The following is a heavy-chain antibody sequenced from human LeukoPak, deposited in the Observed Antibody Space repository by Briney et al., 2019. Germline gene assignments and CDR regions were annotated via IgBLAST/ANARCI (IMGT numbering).Heavy chain of an antibody. Sequence: GGSLRLSCTASGFSFSTTWMHWVRQAPGKGLVWVSRIHSDGSPTIYADSVKGRFTISRDNAKNSLYLQMNSLRAEDTAVYYCAELGITMIGGVWGKGTTVTISS. CDR2: IHSDGSPT. V-gene: IGHV3-74*01. J-gene: IGHJ6*04. CDR1: GFSFSTTW. D-gene: IGHD3-10*02. CDR3: AELGITMIGGV.